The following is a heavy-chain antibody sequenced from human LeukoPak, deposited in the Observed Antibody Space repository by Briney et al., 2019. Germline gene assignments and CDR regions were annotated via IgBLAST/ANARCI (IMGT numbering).Heavy chain of an antibody. CDR3: ARHPRQYSSGWRPRYYGMDV. D-gene: IGHD6-19*01. J-gene: IGHJ6*02. CDR2: IYYSGST. Sequence: NPSETLSLTCTVSGGSISNYYWSWIRQPPGKGLEWIGSIYYSGSTYYNPSLKSRVTISVDTSKNQFSLKLSSVTAADTAVYYCARHPRQYSSGWRPRYYGMDVWGQGTTVTVSS. CDR1: GGSISNYY. V-gene: IGHV4-59*05.